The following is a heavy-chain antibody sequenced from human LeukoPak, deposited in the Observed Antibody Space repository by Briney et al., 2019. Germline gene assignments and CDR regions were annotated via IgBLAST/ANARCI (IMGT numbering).Heavy chain of an antibody. V-gene: IGHV4-34*01. CDR3: ARAGFALAPHRGTPFDY. CDR1: GGSFSGYY. CDR2: INHSGST. Sequence: SETLSLTCAVYGGSFSGYYWSWIRQPPGKGLEWIGEINHSGSTNYSPSLKSRVTISVNTSKNQFSLKLTSVTAADTAVYYCARAGFALAPHRGTPFDYWGQGTLVTVSS. J-gene: IGHJ4*02. D-gene: IGHD6-6*01.